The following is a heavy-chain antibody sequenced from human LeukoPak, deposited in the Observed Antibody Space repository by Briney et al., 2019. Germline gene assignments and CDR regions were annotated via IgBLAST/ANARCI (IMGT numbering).Heavy chain of an antibody. J-gene: IGHJ4*02. CDR2: ISGSGGST. CDR1: GFTFSSYA. D-gene: IGHD4-17*01. V-gene: IGHV3-23*01. CDR3: AKDDYGDYDLTYYFDY. Sequence: GGSLRLSCAASGFTFSSYAMSWVRQAPGKGPEWVSAISGSGGSTCYADSVKGRFTISRDNSKNTLYLQMNSLRAEDTAVYYCAKDDYGDYDLTYYFDYWGQGTLVTVSS.